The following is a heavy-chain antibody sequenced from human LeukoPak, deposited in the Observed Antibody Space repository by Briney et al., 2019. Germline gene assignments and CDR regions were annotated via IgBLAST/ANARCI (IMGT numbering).Heavy chain of an antibody. CDR1: GYTFANYF. J-gene: IGHJ4*02. Sequence: ASVKVSCKASGYTFANYFMHWVRQAPGQGLEWMGIINPSGGSTSYAQKFQGRVTMTTDTSTSTAYMELRSLRSDDTAVYYCARSTTVTTVYYFDYWGQGTLVTVSS. CDR2: INPSGGST. D-gene: IGHD4-17*01. V-gene: IGHV1-46*01. CDR3: ARSTTVTTVYYFDY.